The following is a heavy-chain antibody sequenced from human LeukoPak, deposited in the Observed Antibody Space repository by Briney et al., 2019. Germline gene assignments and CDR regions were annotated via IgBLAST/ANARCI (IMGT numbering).Heavy chain of an antibody. D-gene: IGHD5-18*01. CDR3: ARERGYTYGYADY. Sequence: PGGSLRLSCAASGFTFSSYNMNWVRQAPGKGLEWVSSISSSTNSIYYADSVKGRFTISRDNAKNSLYLQMNSLRAEDTAFYYCARERGYTYGYADYWGQGTLVTVSS. V-gene: IGHV3-21*04. J-gene: IGHJ4*02. CDR2: ISSSTNSI. CDR1: GFTFSSYN.